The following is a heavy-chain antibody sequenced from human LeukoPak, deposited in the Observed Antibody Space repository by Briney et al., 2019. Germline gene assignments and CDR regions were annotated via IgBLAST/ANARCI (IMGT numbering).Heavy chain of an antibody. V-gene: IGHV4-34*01. D-gene: IGHD3-10*01. CDR2: VCHSGST. CDR1: GGSFSGYY. Sequence: SETLSLTSAVYGGSFSGYYWSWIRQPPGKGLEWIGEVCHSGSTNYNPSLKSRVTIAVDTSKNQFSLKLSSVTAADTAVYYRARANSTMVRGVIITAHFDYWGQGTLVTVSS. J-gene: IGHJ4*02. CDR3: ARANSTMVRGVIITAHFDY.